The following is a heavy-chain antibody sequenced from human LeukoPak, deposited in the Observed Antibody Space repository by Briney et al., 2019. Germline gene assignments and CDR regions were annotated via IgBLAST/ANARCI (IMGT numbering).Heavy chain of an antibody. CDR2: INHSGST. J-gene: IGHJ5*02. CDR3: ARVLYYGSGSHWWFDP. CDR1: GGSFSGYY. V-gene: IGHV4-34*01. D-gene: IGHD3-10*01. Sequence: SETPSLTCAVYGGSFSGYYWSWIRQPPGKGLEWIGEINHSGSTNYNPSLKSRVTISVDTSKNQFSLKLSSVTAADTAVYYCARVLYYGSGSHWWFDPWGQGTLVTVSS.